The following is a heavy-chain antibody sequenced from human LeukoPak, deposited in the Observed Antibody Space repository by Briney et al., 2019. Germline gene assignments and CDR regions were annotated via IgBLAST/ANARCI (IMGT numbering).Heavy chain of an antibody. CDR2: INPDSGGT. V-gene: IGHV1-2*02. Sequence: GASVKVSCKASGYSFSVYYIHWLRQAPGQGLEWMGWINPDSGGTNYAQSFQGRVTMTRDTSITTVYMELSRLRSDDTAVFYCTREARAGNWFDPWGQGTPVIVSS. J-gene: IGHJ5*02. CDR1: GYSFSVYY. D-gene: IGHD5-12*01. CDR3: TREARAGNWFDP.